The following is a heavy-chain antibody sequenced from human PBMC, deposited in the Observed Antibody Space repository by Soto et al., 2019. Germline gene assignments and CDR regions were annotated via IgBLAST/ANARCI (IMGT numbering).Heavy chain of an antibody. V-gene: IGHV4-30-4*01. Sequence: QVQLQESRPGLVKPSQTLSLTCTVSGGSISSVDYYWRWIRQPPGKGLEWIGYIYYSGSTYYNPSLKSRVTLSVDTSKNQFSLKLSSVTAADTAVYYCASNSYGYSFSEYWGQGTLVTVSS. CDR2: IYYSGST. D-gene: IGHD5-18*01. CDR1: GGSISSVDYY. J-gene: IGHJ4*02. CDR3: ASNSYGYSFSEY.